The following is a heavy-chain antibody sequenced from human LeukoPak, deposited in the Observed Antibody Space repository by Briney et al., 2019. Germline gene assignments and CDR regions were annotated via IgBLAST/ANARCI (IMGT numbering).Heavy chain of an antibody. V-gene: IGHV1-46*01. J-gene: IGHJ3*02. CDR1: GYTFTSYY. CDR2: INPSGGST. D-gene: IGHD2-15*01. Sequence: ASVKVSCKASGYTFTSYYMHWVRQAPGQGLEWMGIINPSGGSTSYAQKFQGRVTMTRDMSTSTVYMELSRLRSDDTAVYYCARQRGGSSDAFDIWGQGTMVTVSS. CDR3: ARQRGGSSDAFDI.